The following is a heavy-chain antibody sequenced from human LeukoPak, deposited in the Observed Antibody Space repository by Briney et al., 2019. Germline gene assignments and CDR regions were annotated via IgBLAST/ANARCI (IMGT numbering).Heavy chain of an antibody. V-gene: IGHV4-4*07. CDR1: GGSISSYY. Sequence: PSETLSLTCTVSGGSISSYYWSWIRQPAGKGLEWIGRIYTSGSTNYNPPLKSRVTISVSTSKYPFSLKLSSVAAAATALYYSARGSSSWLDYYIGVWGKGTTVTVAS. D-gene: IGHD6-13*01. CDR3: ARGSSSWLDYYIGV. CDR2: IYTSGST. J-gene: IGHJ6*03.